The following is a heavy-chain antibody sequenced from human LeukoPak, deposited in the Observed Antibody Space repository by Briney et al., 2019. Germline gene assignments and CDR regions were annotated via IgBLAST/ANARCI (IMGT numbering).Heavy chain of an antibody. J-gene: IGHJ5*02. CDR1: GFTVSSNY. CDR3: ARLPVAINGYFDP. CDR2: IYSGGST. D-gene: IGHD2-2*01. V-gene: IGHV3-66*01. Sequence: GGSLRLSCAASGFTVSSNYMSWVRQAPGKGLEWVSVIYSGGSTYYADSVKGRFTISRDNSKNTLYLQMYSLGAEDTAVYYCARLPVAINGYFDPWGQGTLVTVSS.